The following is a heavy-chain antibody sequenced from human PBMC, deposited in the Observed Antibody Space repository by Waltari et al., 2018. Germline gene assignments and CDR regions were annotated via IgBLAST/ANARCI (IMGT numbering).Heavy chain of an antibody. V-gene: IGHV4-31*03. D-gene: IGHD3-3*01. CDR3: APIWDGFGVAPGGY. CDR1: GGSISSGGYY. Sequence: QVQLQESGPGLVKPSQTLSLTCTVSGGSISSGGYYWSWIRQHPGKGLEWIGYTYYSGSTYYNPSLKSRVTISVDTSKNQFSLKLSSVTAADTAVYYCAPIWDGFGVAPGGYWGQGTLVTVSS. J-gene: IGHJ4*02. CDR2: TYYSGST.